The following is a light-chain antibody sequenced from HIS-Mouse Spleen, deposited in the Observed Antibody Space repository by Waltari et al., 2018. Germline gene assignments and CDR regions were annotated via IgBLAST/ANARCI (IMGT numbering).Light chain of an antibody. Sequence: SYELTQPPSVSVSPGQTARNTCSGDALPKKYAYWYQQKSGQAPVLVIYEDSKRPSGIPASFAGSSSGTMATLTISGAQVEDEADYYCYSTDSSGNHRVFGGGTKLTVL. J-gene: IGLJ2*01. V-gene: IGLV3-10*01. CDR3: YSTDSSGNHRV. CDR2: EDS. CDR1: ALPKKY.